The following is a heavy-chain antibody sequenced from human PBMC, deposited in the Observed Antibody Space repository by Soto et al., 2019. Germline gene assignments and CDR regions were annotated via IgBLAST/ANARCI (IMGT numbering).Heavy chain of an antibody. CDR1: GGSISSGGYY. V-gene: IGHV4-31*03. CDR2: IYYSGST. J-gene: IGHJ5*01. CDR3: AWENCVRGPEFWFDP. Sequence: QVQLQESGPGLVKPSQTLSLTCTVSGGSISSGGYYWSWIRQHPGKGLEWIGYIYYSGSTYYNPSLKSRVTISVHTSKNQFSLKLRSVTAADTAVYYCAWENCVRGPEFWFDPWGQGTLVTVSS. D-gene: IGHD3-10*01.